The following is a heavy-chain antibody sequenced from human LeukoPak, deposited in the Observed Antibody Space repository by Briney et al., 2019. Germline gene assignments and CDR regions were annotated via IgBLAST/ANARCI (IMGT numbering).Heavy chain of an antibody. D-gene: IGHD2-15*01. CDR3: TRSRVVVAATRYSGHYYFDY. Sequence: PGGSLRLSCAASGFTFSSYSMNWVRQAPGKGLEWVGFIRSKAYGGTTEYAASVKGRFTISRDDSKSIAYLQMNSLKTEDTAVYYCTRSRVVVAATRYSGHYYFDYWGQGTLVTVSS. CDR1: GFTFSSYS. CDR2: IRSKAYGGTT. V-gene: IGHV3-49*04. J-gene: IGHJ4*02.